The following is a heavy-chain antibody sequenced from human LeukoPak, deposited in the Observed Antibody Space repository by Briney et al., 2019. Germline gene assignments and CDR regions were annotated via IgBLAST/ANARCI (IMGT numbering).Heavy chain of an antibody. V-gene: IGHV1-69*13. CDR3: ARSRLAARPDYFDY. CDR2: IIPIFGTA. D-gene: IGHD6-6*01. J-gene: IGHJ4*02. CDR1: GGTFSSYA. Sequence: SVKVSCKASGGTFSSYAISWVRQGPGQGLEWMGGIIPIFGTANYAQKFQGRVTITADESTSTAYMELSSLRSEDTAVYYCARSRLAARPDYFDYWGQGTLVTVSS.